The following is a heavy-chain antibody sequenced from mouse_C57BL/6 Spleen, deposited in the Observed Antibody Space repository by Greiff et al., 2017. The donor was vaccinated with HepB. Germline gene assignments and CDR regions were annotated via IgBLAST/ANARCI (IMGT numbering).Heavy chain of an antibody. V-gene: IGHV1-82*01. CDR1: GYAFSSSW. CDR2: IYPGDGDT. Sequence: VQLQQSGPELVKPGASVKISCKASGYAFSSSWMNWVKQRPGKGLEWIGRIYPGDGDTNYNGKFKGKATLTADKSSSTAYMQLSSLTSEDSAVYVCARGIYYDYDGAYWGQRTLVTVSA. J-gene: IGHJ3*01. D-gene: IGHD2-4*01. CDR3: ARGIYYDYDGAY.